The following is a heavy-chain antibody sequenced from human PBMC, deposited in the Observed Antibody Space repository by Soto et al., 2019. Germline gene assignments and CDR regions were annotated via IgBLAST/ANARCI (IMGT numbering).Heavy chain of an antibody. J-gene: IGHJ6*04. CDR1: GFTFSGRS. CDR3: DRGWFGPDV. V-gene: IGHV3-74*01. CDR2: IDNAGTDS. Sequence: EVQLLESGGGLVQPGGSLRLSCAASGFTFSGRSMHWVRQAPGKGLVWVSGIDNAGTDSTYADSVKGRYTSSRDNAKNTLYLQVNRLMVEGATVYYCDRGWFGPDVWGKGTTVTVSS. D-gene: IGHD3-10*01.